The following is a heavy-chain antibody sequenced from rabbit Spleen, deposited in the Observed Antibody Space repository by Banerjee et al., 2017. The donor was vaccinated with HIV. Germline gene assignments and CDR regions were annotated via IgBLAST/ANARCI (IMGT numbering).Heavy chain of an antibody. J-gene: IGHJ3*01. CDR3: ARAIVPWLGLTRLDL. V-gene: IGHV1S45*01. D-gene: IGHD4-1*01. Sequence: QEQLVESGGGLVQPEGSLTLTCKASGFSFSDRDVMCWVRQAPGKGLEWIACINAATGKPVYSSWAKGRFTISSDNAQSTVDLKMTSLTAAVTATYFCARAIVPWLGLTRLDLWGPGTLVTVS. CDR1: GFSFSDRDV. CDR2: INAATGKP.